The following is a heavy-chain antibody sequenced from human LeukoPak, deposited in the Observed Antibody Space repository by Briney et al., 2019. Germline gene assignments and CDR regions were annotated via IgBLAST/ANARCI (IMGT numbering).Heavy chain of an antibody. CDR1: GFDFSDYY. Sequence: GGSLRLSCAASGFDFSDYYMSWIRQAPGKGLEWVSYISGSGSTMYYADSVKGRFTISRDNSKNTLYLQMNSLRAEDTAVYYCAKELTRGYSSSWYFGPADYWDQGTLVTVSS. CDR2: ISGSGSTM. D-gene: IGHD6-13*01. CDR3: AKELTRGYSSSWYFGPADY. J-gene: IGHJ4*02. V-gene: IGHV3-11*04.